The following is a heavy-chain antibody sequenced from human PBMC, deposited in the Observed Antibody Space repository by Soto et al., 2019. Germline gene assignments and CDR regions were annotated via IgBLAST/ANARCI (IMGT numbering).Heavy chain of an antibody. V-gene: IGHV3-21*01. J-gene: IGHJ4*02. D-gene: IGHD3-3*01. CDR1: GFTFSSYS. CDR3: ARTTGYYDFWSGYYL. CDR2: ISSSSSYI. Sequence: VGSLRLSCAASGFTFSSYSMNWVRQAPGKGLEWVSSISSSSSYIYYADSVKGRFTISRDNAKNSLYLQMNSLRAEDTAVYYYARTTGYYDFWSGYYLWGQGTLVTVSS.